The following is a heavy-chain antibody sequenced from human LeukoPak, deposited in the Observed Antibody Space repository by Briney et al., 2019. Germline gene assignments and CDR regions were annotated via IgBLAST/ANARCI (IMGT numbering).Heavy chain of an antibody. CDR3: VKYSSGWYNDY. Sequence: GGSLRLSCAASGFTFNSAWMSWVRQAPGKGLEWVSAITASGGGTYYADSVKGRFTISRDNSKNTLYLQMNSLRAEDTAVYYCVKYSSGWYNDYWGQGTLVTVSS. CDR2: ITASGGGT. CDR1: GFTFNSAW. V-gene: IGHV3-23*01. J-gene: IGHJ4*02. D-gene: IGHD6-19*01.